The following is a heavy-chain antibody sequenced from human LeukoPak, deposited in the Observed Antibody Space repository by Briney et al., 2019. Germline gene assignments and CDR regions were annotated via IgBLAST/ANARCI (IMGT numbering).Heavy chain of an antibody. CDR1: GGSISSSNW. D-gene: IGHD3-9*01. CDR3: ARDPYDTTFHDAFDI. Sequence: TSETLSLTCAVSGGSISSSNWWSWVRQPPGKGLEWIGEIYHSGSTNCNPSLKSRVTISVDKSKNQFSLKLSSVTAADTAVYYCARDPYDTTFHDAFDIRGQGTMVSVSS. J-gene: IGHJ3*02. CDR2: IYHSGST. V-gene: IGHV4-4*02.